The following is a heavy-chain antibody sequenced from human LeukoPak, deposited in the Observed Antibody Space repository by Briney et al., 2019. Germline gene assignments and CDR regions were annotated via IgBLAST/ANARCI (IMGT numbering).Heavy chain of an antibody. CDR1: GFTFSSYN. J-gene: IGHJ2*01. D-gene: IGHD4-17*01. Sequence: GGSLRLSCAASGFTFSSYNMNWVRQAPGKGLEWVSSISSTSTYIYYADSVKGRLTISRDNAKNSLYLQMNSLRAEDTAMYYCARDRKGRTFGDPYWFFDLWGRSTLVTVSS. V-gene: IGHV3-21*01. CDR2: ISSTSTYI. CDR3: ARDRKGRTFGDPYWFFDL.